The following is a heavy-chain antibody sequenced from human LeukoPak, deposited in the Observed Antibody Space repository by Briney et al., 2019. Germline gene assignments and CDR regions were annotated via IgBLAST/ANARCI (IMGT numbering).Heavy chain of an antibody. CDR3: AKRGAAAGAQHFDY. CDR2: ISSSGSNK. J-gene: IGHJ4*02. D-gene: IGHD6-13*01. CDR1: GFTFSSYE. V-gene: IGHV3-48*03. Sequence: GGSLRLSCAASGFTFSSYEMNWVRQAPGKGLEWVSSISSSGSNKYYADSVKGRFTISRDNAKNSLHLQMNSLRAEDTAVYYCAKRGAAAGAQHFDYWGQGTLVTVSS.